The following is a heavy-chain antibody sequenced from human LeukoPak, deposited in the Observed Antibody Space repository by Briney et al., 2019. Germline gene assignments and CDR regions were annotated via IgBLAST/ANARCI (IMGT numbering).Heavy chain of an antibody. CDR1: GFTFSSYW. V-gene: IGHV3-74*01. CDR3: ARVRPMVRGVIQSGPDY. D-gene: IGHD3-10*01. CDR2: INSDGSST. Sequence: PGGSLRLSCAASGFTFSSYWMHWVRQAPGKGLVWVSRINSDGSSTSYADSVKGRFTISRDNAKNTLYLQMNSLRAEDTAVYYCARVRPMVRGVIQSGPDYWGQGTLVTVSS. J-gene: IGHJ4*02.